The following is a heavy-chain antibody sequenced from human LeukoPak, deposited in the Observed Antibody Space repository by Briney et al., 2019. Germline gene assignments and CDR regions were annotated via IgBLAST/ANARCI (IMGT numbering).Heavy chain of an antibody. CDR1: RFTLSRYA. CDR2: IWYDGSNK. D-gene: IGHD6-13*01. V-gene: IGHV3-33*01. J-gene: IGHJ4*02. CDR3: ARDRGYMGLASDY. Sequence: GGSLRLPCAASRFTLSRYAMHWVRQAPGKGLEWVAVIWYDGSNKYYADSVKGRFTISRDNSKNTLYLQMNSLRAEDTAVYYCARDRGYMGLASDYWGQGILVTVSS.